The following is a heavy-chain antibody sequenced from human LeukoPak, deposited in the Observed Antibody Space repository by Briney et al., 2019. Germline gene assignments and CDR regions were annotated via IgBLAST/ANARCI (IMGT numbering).Heavy chain of an antibody. CDR1: GFTFSSYG. V-gene: IGHV3-30*02. D-gene: IGHD3-22*01. J-gene: IGHJ4*02. CDR2: IRYDGSNE. CDR3: AKDPYDSSLGDDY. Sequence: QAGGSLRLSCAASGFTFSSYGMHWVRQAPGKGLEWVAFIRYDGSNEYYADSVKGRFTISRDNSKNTLYLQMNSLRAEDTAVYYCAKDPYDSSLGDDYWGQGTLVTVSS.